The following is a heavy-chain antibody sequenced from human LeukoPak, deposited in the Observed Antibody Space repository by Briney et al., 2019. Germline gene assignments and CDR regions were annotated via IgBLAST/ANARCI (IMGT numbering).Heavy chain of an antibody. CDR2: LYYSGST. V-gene: IGHV4-39*01. Sequence: PSETLSLTCTVSGGSISSSSYYWGWLRPPPGKGLEWIGSLYYSGSTYYNPSLKSRATISVDTSKNQFSLKLSPVTAAYTAVYYCAHQSDIVVVPAAMRGTYFDYWGQGTLVTVSS. CDR1: GGSISSSSYY. J-gene: IGHJ4*02. D-gene: IGHD2-2*01. CDR3: AHQSDIVVVPAAMRGTYFDY.